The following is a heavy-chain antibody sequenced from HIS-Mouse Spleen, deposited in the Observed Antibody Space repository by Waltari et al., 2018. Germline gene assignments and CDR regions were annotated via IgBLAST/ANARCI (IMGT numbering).Heavy chain of an antibody. CDR2: ISYDGSNK. J-gene: IGHJ3*02. V-gene: IGHV3-30-3*01. CDR3: ARDWYYYDSSGYAFDI. CDR1: GFTFSSYA. Sequence: QVQLVESGGGVVQPGRSLRLSCAASGFTFSSYAMHWVRQAPGKGLEWGAVISYDGSNKYYADSVKGRFTISRDNSKNTLYLQMNSLRAEDTAVYYCARDWYYYDSSGYAFDIWGQGTMVTVSS. D-gene: IGHD3-22*01.